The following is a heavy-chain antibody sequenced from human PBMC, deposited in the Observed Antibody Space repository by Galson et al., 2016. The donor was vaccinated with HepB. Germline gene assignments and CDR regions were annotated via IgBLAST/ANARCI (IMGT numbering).Heavy chain of an antibody. J-gene: IGHJ4*02. D-gene: IGHD3-10*01. V-gene: IGHV3-74*01. CDR3: TRGGVRGARHFDY. CDR2: INNDGSST. CDR1: GFTFSSYW. Sequence: SCAVSGFTFSSYWMYWVRQAPGKGLVWVSRINNDGSSTDYVDSVTGRFTISRDNAKNTLYLQMSSLRAEDTAVYYCTRGGVRGARHFDYWGQGTLVTVSS.